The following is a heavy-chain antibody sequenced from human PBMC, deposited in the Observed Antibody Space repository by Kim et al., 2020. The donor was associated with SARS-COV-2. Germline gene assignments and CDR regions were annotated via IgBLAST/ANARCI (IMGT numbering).Heavy chain of an antibody. V-gene: IGHV3-21*06. J-gene: IGHJ6*02. Sequence: SVKGRFTISRDNAKNSLNLQMNSLRAEDTAVYYCAREGAVAGYYYYGMDVWGQGTTVTVSS. D-gene: IGHD6-19*01. CDR3: AREGAVAGYYYYGMDV.